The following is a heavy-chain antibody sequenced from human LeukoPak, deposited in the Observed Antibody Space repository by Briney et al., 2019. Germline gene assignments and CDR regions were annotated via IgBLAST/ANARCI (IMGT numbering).Heavy chain of an antibody. V-gene: IGHV3-23*01. CDR2: IRGSGGST. Sequence: QSGGSLRLSCAASGFTFSSYAMSWVRRAPGKGLEWVSSIRGSGGSTNHADSVKGRFTISRDNSKNTLYLQMDSLRAEDTAVYYCAKEIPGIAVAGRGNYFDYWGQGTLVTVSS. CDR3: AKEIPGIAVAGRGNYFDY. J-gene: IGHJ4*02. CDR1: GFTFSSYA. D-gene: IGHD6-19*01.